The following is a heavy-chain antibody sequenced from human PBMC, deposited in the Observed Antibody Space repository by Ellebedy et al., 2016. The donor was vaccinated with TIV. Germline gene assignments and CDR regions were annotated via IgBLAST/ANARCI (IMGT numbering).Heavy chain of an antibody. CDR2: IYYSGST. CDR3: AREITMVRGVIDY. CDR1: GGSFSGYY. V-gene: IGHV4-31*11. J-gene: IGHJ4*02. Sequence: SETLSLTCAVYGGSFSGYYWSWIRQHPGKGLEWIGYIYYSGSTYYNPSLKSRVTISVDTSKNQFSLKLSSVTAADTAVYYCAREITMVRGVIDYWGQGTLVTVSS. D-gene: IGHD3-10*01.